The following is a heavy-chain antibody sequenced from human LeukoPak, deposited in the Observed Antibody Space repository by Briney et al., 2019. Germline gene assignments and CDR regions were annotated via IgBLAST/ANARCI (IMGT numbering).Heavy chain of an antibody. CDR1: GFTFGNYA. V-gene: IGHV3-30*04. CDR2: ISYDRVNK. Sequence: GRSLSSSVAAFGFTFGNYAMHWVRQAPGKGLEWVALISYDRVNKYYADSVKGRFTISSDDSKNTLYLQMNSLRAEDTAVYYCAKLNRGSHFDSWGQETLVTVSS. CDR3: AKLNRGSHFDS. D-gene: IGHD1-14*01. J-gene: IGHJ4*02.